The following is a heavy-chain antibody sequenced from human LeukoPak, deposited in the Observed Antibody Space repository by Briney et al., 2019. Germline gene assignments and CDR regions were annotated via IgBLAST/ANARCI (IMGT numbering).Heavy chain of an antibody. D-gene: IGHD6-13*01. V-gene: IGHV1-69*06. J-gene: IGHJ6*03. CDR3: ARRGYTDYMDV. CDR2: PIPIFDTS. CDR1: GYTLNTFS. Sequence: ASVKVSCQASGYTLNTFSISWVRQAPGQGLEWMGGPIPIFDTSNYAQKFQGRVTFTADKFTDTAYMDLTSLTSEDTAVYYCARRGYTDYMDVWGKGTTVTVSS.